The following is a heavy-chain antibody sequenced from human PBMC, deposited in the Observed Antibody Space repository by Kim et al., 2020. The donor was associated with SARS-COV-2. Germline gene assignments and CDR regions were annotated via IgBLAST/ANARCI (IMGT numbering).Heavy chain of an antibody. CDR3: ARVIVGGSYFNSYYYYGMDV. V-gene: IGHV1-3*01. J-gene: IGHJ6*02. Sequence: ASVKVSCKASGYTFTSYAMHWVRQAPGQRLEWMGWINAGNGNTKYSQKFQGRVTITRDTSASTAYMELSSLRSEDTAVYYCARVIVGGSYFNSYYYYGMDVWGQGTTVTVSS. CDR2: INAGNGNT. CDR1: GYTFTSYA. D-gene: IGHD1-26*01.